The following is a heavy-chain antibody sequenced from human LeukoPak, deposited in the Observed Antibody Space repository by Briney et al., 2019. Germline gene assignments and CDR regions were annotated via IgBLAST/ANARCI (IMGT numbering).Heavy chain of an antibody. CDR2: ICPGDSDT. CDR3: ARTYCSGGSCYPGYMDV. Sequence: GESLKISGKGSGYSFTSYWIGWVRQMPGKGLEWMGIICPGDSDTRYSPSFQGQVTISADKSISTAYLQWSSLKASDTAMYYCARTYCSGGSCYPGYMDVWGKGTTVTVSS. D-gene: IGHD2-15*01. CDR1: GYSFTSYW. J-gene: IGHJ6*03. V-gene: IGHV5-51*01.